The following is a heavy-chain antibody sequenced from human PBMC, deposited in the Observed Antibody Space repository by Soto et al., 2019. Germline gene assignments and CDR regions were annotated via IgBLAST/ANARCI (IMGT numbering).Heavy chain of an antibody. D-gene: IGHD3-16*01. CDR3: VRGEWXRRSFDD. Sequence: QVQLRESGPGLVTPSETLSVTCTVSGDSISSHYWSWIRQPPGKGLEWIGYIHSAGTTNYNASLKSRVTLXLXXSKNVFSMRLTSVTAADTAVYYCVRGEWXRRSFDDWGQGTLVTVSS. J-gene: IGHJ4*02. CDR1: GDSISSHY. V-gene: IGHV4-59*08. CDR2: IHSAGTT.